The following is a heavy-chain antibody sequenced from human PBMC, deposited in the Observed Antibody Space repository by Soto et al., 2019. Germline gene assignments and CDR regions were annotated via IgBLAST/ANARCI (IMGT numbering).Heavy chain of an antibody. CDR2: ISYSGST. CDR1: GGSISSNNYF. J-gene: IGHJ4*02. Sequence: QLQLQESGPGLVKPSETLSLTCTVSGGSISSNNYFWGWIRQPPGKGLEWIGSISYSGSTYSTPALKSRVTICVDTSKIQFSLKLSSVTAADTAVDYCARHADLIYFDYWGQGTLVTVSS. CDR3: ARHADLIYFDY. V-gene: IGHV4-39*01.